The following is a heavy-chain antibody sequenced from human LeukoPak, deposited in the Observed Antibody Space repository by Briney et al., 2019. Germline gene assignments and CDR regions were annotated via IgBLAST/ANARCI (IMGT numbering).Heavy chain of an antibody. CDR2: ISTSTGDT. D-gene: IGHD4-11*01. V-gene: IGHV1-18*01. Sequence: ASVKVSCKTSGYSFILYGISWVRQAPGQGPEWMGWISTSTGDTKYTQKFQGRVTLTTDTSTSTAYMELSSLRSDDTAVYYRARDDNYGTFVNVDYWGQGTLVTVSS. CDR1: GYSFILYG. J-gene: IGHJ4*02. CDR3: ARDDNYGTFVNVDY.